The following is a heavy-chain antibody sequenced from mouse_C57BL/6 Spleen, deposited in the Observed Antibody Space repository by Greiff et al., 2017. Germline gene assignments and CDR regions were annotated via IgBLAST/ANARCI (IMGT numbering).Heavy chain of an antibody. D-gene: IGHD1-1*01. V-gene: IGHV1-80*01. CDR1: GYAFSSYW. Sequence: QVQLQESGAELVKPGASVKISCKASGYAFSSYWMNWVKQRPGQGLEWIGQIYPGDGDTNYNGKFKGKATLTADKSSSTAYMQLSSLTSEDSAVYFCARWGTTGVAFDYWGQGTTRTVSS. J-gene: IGHJ2*01. CDR3: ARWGTTGVAFDY. CDR2: IYPGDGDT.